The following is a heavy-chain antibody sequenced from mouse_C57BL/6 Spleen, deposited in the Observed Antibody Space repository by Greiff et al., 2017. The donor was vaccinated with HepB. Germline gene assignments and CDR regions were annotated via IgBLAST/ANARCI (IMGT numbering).Heavy chain of an antibody. J-gene: IGHJ4*01. V-gene: IGHV1-69*01. Sequence: QVQLQQPGAELVMPGASVKLSCKASGYTFTSYWMHWVKQRPGQGLEWIGEIDPSDSYTNYNQKFKGKATLTVDTSSSTAYMQLSSLTSEDSAVYYCARYGSSYGYAMDYWGQGTSVTVSS. D-gene: IGHD1-1*01. CDR1: GYTFTSYW. CDR2: IDPSDSYT. CDR3: ARYGSSYGYAMDY.